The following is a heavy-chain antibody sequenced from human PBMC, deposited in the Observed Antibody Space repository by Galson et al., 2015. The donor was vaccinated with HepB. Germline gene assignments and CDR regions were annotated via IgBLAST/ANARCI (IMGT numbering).Heavy chain of an antibody. CDR3: ATMVGYSGYDFTSM. Sequence: SVKVSCKASGYTFTSYATHRLRQAPGQRLEWMGWINTGNGNTKYSQKFQGRVTITRDTSASTAYMELSSLRSEDTAVYYCATMVGYSGYDFTSMWGQGTLVTVSS. CDR2: INTGNGNT. CDR1: GYTFTSYA. J-gene: IGHJ4*02. V-gene: IGHV1-3*04. D-gene: IGHD5-12*01.